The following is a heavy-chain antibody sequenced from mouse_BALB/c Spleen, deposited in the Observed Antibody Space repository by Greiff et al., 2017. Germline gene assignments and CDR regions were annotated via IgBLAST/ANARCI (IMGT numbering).Heavy chain of an antibody. D-gene: IGHD1-1*01. CDR3: ARDNGSSYTWCAY. J-gene: IGHJ3*01. CDR1: GFSLTGYG. V-gene: IGHV2-6-7*01. Sequence: QVQLQQSGPGLVAPSQSLSITCTVSGFSLTGYGVNWVRQPPGKGLEWLGMIWGDGSTDYNSALKSRLSISKDNSKSQVFLKMNSLQTDDTARYYCARDNGSSYTWCAYWGHGTLVTVSA. CDR2: IWGDGST.